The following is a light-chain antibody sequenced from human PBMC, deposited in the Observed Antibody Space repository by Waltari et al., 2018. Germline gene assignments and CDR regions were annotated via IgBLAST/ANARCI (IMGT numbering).Light chain of an antibody. V-gene: IGLV1-51*01. CDR3: GTWDNSLSGKV. Sequence: QSVLTQPPSVSAAPGQKVTISCSGSSSNIGNNHVFWYQHLPGAAPKLILYEISLGPSGFPDRFSGSKSGTSATLDITGLQTGDEAAYYCGTWDNSLSGKVFGGGTKLTVL. CDR1: SSNIGNNH. CDR2: EIS. J-gene: IGLJ2*01.